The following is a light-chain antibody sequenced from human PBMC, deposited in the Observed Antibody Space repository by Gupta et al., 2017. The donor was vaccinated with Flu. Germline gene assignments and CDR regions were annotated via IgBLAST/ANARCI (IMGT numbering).Light chain of an antibody. Sequence: TITCRASQGIRNDLGWYQQKPGKAPKLLIYAAPSLQSGVPSRFSGSGSGTDFTLTISSLQPEDFATYYCLQDYNYPLTFGQGTKVEIK. CDR1: QGIRND. CDR2: AAP. V-gene: IGKV1-6*01. CDR3: LQDYNYPLT. J-gene: IGKJ1*01.